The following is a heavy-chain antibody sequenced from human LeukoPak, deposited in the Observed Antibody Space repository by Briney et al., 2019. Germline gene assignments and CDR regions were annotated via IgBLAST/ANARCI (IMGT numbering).Heavy chain of an antibody. J-gene: IGHJ4*02. D-gene: IGHD2-15*01. CDR3: ARGIAATPPNFDY. CDR1: GFTVSSNY. V-gene: IGHV3-66*01. CDR2: IYSGGST. Sequence: GGSLRLSCAASGFTVSSNYMSWVRQAPGKGLEWVSVIYSGGSTYYADSVKGRFTISRDNSKNTLYLQMNSLRAEDTAVYYCARGIAATPPNFDYWGQGTLVTVSS.